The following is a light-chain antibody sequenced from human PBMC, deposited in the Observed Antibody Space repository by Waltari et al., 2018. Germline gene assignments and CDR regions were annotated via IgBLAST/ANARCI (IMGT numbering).Light chain of an antibody. V-gene: IGLV2-8*01. J-gene: IGLJ2*01. CDR2: EVF. CDR3: SSYAGGNTLV. CDR1: TSDVGRYKF. Sequence: QPALPHPPPASGPLGLSATTPCPVPTSDVGRYKFFPCYQQYPGKAPKLIFYEVFKRPPGVPDRFSGSKSGNTASLTVSGLQPEDEADYYCSSYAGGNTLVFGGGTRLTVL.